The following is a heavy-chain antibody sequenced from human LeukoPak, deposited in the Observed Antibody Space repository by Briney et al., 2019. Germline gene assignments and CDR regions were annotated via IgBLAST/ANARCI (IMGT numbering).Heavy chain of an antibody. D-gene: IGHD6-13*01. V-gene: IGHV3-21*01. J-gene: IGHJ4*02. CDR1: GFTFSSYS. CDR3: ARAFGIAAARLEY. CDR2: ISSSSSYI. Sequence: GGSLRLSCAASGFTFSSYSMNWVRQAPGKGLEWVSSISSSSSYIYYADSVKGRFTISRDNAKNSLYLQMNSLRAEDTAVYYCARAFGIAAARLEYWGQGTLVTVSS.